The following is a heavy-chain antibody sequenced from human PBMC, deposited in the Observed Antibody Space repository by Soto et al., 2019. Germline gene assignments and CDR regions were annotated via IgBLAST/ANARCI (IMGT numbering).Heavy chain of an antibody. Sequence: SETLSLTCTVSGGSISSGGYYWSWIRQHPGKGLEWIGYIYYSGSTYYNPSLKSRVTISVDTSKNQFSLKLSSVTAADTAVYYCASVGCSSTSCYPYFDYWGQGTLVTVSS. D-gene: IGHD2-2*01. J-gene: IGHJ4*02. CDR3: ASVGCSSTSCYPYFDY. CDR1: GGSISSGGYY. V-gene: IGHV4-31*03. CDR2: IYYSGST.